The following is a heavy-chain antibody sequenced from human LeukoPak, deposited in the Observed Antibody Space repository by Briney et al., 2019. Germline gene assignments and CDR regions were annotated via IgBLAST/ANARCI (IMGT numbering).Heavy chain of an antibody. V-gene: IGHV4-59*01. J-gene: IGHJ4*02. CDR3: ARAQSSVGYFDY. Sequence: SETLSLTCTVSDGSITNYDWSWVRQPPGKGLEFIGHVHYSGTANYNPSLRSRVTISIDTSKKHFFLKLKSVTAADTAVYYCARAQSSVGYFDYWGQGTLVTVSS. CDR1: DGSITNYD. CDR2: VHYSGTA.